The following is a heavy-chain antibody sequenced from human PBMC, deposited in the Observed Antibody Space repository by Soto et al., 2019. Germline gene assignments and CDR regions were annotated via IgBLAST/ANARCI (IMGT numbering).Heavy chain of an antibody. CDR2: IYYSGST. Sequence: SETLSLTCTVSGGSISSYYWSWIRQPPGKGLEWIGYIYYSGSTNYNPSLKSRVTISVDTSKNQFSLKLSSVTAADTAVYYCARLGSGWKADYWGQGTLVTVSS. CDR3: ARLGSGWKADY. CDR1: GGSISSYY. D-gene: IGHD6-19*01. J-gene: IGHJ4*02. V-gene: IGHV4-59*08.